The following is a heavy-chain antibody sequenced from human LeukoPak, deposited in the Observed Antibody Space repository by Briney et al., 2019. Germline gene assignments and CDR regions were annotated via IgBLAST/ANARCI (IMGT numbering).Heavy chain of an antibody. D-gene: IGHD1-26*01. CDR2: FDPEDGET. CDR3: AIDIVGATSDAFDI. V-gene: IGHV1-24*01. Sequence: ASVKVSCTVSGYTLTELSMHWVRQAPGKGLEWMGGFDPEDGETIYAQKFQGRVTMTEDTSTDTAYMELSSLRSEDTAVYYCAIDIVGATSDAFDIWGQGTMVTVS. J-gene: IGHJ3*02. CDR1: GYTLTELS.